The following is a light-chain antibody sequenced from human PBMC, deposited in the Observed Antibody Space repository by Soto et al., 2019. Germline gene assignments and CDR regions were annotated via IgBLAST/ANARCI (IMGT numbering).Light chain of an antibody. J-gene: IGLJ3*02. V-gene: IGLV2-23*02. CDR3: CSYAGSSWV. Sequence: QSALTQPASVSGSPGQSITISCTGTSSDVGSYNLVSWYQHHPGKAPKLMIYEVSKRPSGVFNRFSGSKSGNTASLTISGLLAEDEADYYCCSYAGSSWVFGGGTQLTVL. CDR1: SSDVGSYNL. CDR2: EVS.